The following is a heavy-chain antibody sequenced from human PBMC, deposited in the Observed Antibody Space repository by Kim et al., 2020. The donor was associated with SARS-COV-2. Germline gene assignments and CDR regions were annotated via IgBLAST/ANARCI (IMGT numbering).Heavy chain of an antibody. CDR3: TSQQRITMIVVVIFPDY. CDR2: IKSKTDGGTT. Sequence: GGSLRLSCAASGFTFSNARMSWVRQAPGKGLEWVGRIKSKTDGGTTDYAAPVKGRFTISRDDSKNTLYLQMNSLKTEDTAVYYCTSQQRITMIVVVIFPDYWGQGTLVTVSS. CDR1: GFTFSNAR. J-gene: IGHJ4*02. D-gene: IGHD3-22*01. V-gene: IGHV3-15*01.